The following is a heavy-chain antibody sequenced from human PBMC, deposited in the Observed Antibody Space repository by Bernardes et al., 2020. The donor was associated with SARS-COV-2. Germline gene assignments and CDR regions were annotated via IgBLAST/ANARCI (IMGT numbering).Heavy chain of an antibody. D-gene: IGHD3-22*01. Sequence: RGSLRLSCAPSGFSFSSFWMHWVRPLPGRWLVWLSRIITVGRPTIYADSVAGPLTISRDNAKNTLWLQMNSLGADDTAVYYCARGASSGYRIDYWGPGTLETVSS. CDR3: ARGASSGYRIDY. J-gene: IGHJ4*02. CDR1: GFSFSSFW. V-gene: IGHV3-74*01. CDR2: IITVGRPT.